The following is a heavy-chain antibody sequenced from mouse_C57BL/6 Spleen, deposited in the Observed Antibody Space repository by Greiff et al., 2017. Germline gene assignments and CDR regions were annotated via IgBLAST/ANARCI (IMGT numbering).Heavy chain of an antibody. Sequence: QVQLQQPGAELVRPGSSVKLSCKASGYTFTSYWMHWVKQRPIQGLEWIGNIDPSDSETHYNQKFKDKATLTVDKSSSTAYLQLSSLTSADSAVYYCARGEGAYWGQGTTLTVSS. V-gene: IGHV1-52*01. CDR3: ARGEGAY. J-gene: IGHJ2*01. CDR2: IDPSDSET. CDR1: GYTFTSYW.